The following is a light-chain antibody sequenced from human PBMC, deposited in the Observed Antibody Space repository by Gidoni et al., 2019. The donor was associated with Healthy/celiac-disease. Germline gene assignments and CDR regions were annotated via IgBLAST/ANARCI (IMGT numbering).Light chain of an antibody. J-gene: IGKJ1*01. CDR1: QGISNS. CDR3: QQYYSTRT. CDR2: AAS. V-gene: IGKV1-NL1*01. Sequence: DIQITQSPSSLSASVGDRVTITCRASQGISNSLAWYQQKPGKAPKLLLYAASRLESGVPSRFSGSGSGTDYTLTISSLQPEDFATYYCQQYYSTRTFGQGTKVEIK.